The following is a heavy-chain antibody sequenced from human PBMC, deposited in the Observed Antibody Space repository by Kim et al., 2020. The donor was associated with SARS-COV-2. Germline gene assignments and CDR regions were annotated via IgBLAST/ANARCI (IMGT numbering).Heavy chain of an antibody. J-gene: IGHJ3*02. CDR1: GFTFDDYA. Sequence: GGSLRLSCAASGFTFDDYAMHWVRQAPGKGLEWVSGISWNSGSIGYADSVKGRFTISRDNAKNSLYLQMNSLRAEDTALYYCAKARGSFNYYDSSGYYYDSAFDIWGQGTMVTVSS. D-gene: IGHD3-22*01. CDR2: ISWNSGSI. CDR3: AKARGSFNYYDSSGYYYDSAFDI. V-gene: IGHV3-9*01.